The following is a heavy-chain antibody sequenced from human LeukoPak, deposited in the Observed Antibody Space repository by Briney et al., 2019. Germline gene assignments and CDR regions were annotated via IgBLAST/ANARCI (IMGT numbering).Heavy chain of an antibody. CDR3: ARGRGGAFDI. CDR1: GFTFSSYA. V-gene: IGHV3-30-3*01. CDR2: ISYDGSNK. J-gene: IGHJ3*02. Sequence: GSLRLPCSASGFTFSSYAMHWVRQAPGKGLEWVAVISYDGSNKYYADSVKGRFTISRDSAKNSLYLQMNSLRAEDTAVYYCARGRGGAFDIWGQGTMVTVSS. D-gene: IGHD3-10*01.